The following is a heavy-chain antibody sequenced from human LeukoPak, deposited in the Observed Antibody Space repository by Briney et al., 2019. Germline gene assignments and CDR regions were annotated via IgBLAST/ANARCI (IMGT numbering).Heavy chain of an antibody. V-gene: IGHV1-18*04. CDR1: GYTFTSYG. CDR3: AREYCRGGSCYWGDFDY. J-gene: IGHJ4*02. D-gene: IGHD2-15*01. Sequence: ASVKVSCKASGYTFTSYGISWVRQAPRQGLEWMGWISAYNGNTNYAQKLQGRVTMTTDTSTSTAYMELRSLRSDDTAVYYCAREYCRGGSCYWGDFDYWGQGSLVTISS. CDR2: ISAYNGNT.